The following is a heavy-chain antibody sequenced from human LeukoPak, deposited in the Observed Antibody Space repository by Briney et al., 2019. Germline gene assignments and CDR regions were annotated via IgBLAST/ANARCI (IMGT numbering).Heavy chain of an antibody. CDR1: GFTFSSHE. V-gene: IGHV3-23*01. Sequence: PGGSLRLSCAASGFTFSSHEMNWVRQAPGKGLEWVSGISGPGISTYYADSVKGRFTISRDNSKNTLYLQLNSPRAEDTAVYYCARDCSSSMSYYYYMDVWGKGTTVTVSS. CDR2: ISGPGIST. CDR3: ARDCSSSMSYYYYMDV. J-gene: IGHJ6*03. D-gene: IGHD6-6*01.